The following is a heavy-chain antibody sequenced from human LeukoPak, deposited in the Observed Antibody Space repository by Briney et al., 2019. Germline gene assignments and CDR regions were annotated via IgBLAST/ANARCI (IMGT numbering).Heavy chain of an antibody. V-gene: IGHV4-59*01. CDR3: ARDCGGDCYYSDAFDI. CDR2: IYYSGST. D-gene: IGHD2-21*01. CDR1: GGSISSYY. Sequence: SETLSLTCTVSGGSISSYYWSWIRQPPGKGLEWIGYIYYSGSTNYNPSLKSRVTISVDTSKNQFSLKLSSVTAADTAVYYCARDCGGDCYYSDAFDIWGQGTMVTVSS. J-gene: IGHJ3*02.